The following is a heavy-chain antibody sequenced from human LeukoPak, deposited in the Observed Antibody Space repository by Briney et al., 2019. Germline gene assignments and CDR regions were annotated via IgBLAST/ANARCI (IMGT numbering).Heavy chain of an antibody. CDR3: ARGSSPSYNDFWSGPNWFDP. Sequence: GGSLRLSCAASGFFSNYEMNWVRQAPGRGLEWVSHISSRGGTIYYADSVKGRFTISRDNARNSLFLQMNSLRAEDSAVYYCARGSSPSYNDFWSGPNWFDPWGQGTLVTVSS. CDR2: ISSRGGTI. V-gene: IGHV3-48*03. CDR1: GFFSNYE. D-gene: IGHD3-3*01. J-gene: IGHJ5*02.